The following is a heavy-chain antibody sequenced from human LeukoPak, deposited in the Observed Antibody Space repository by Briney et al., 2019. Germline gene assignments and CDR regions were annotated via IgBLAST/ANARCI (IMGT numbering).Heavy chain of an antibody. V-gene: IGHV3-7*01. J-gene: IGHJ3*02. CDR2: IKQDGSEK. CDR3: ARVRPYYYDSSGYPDAFDI. Sequence: PGGSLRLSCVASGFTFSSRDWMTWVRQAPGKGLEWVANIKQDGSEKNYVDSVKGRFTISRDNAKNSVDLQMNSLRVEDTAVYYCARVRPYYYDSSGYPDAFDIWGQGTMVTVSS. CDR1: GFTFSSRDW. D-gene: IGHD3-22*01.